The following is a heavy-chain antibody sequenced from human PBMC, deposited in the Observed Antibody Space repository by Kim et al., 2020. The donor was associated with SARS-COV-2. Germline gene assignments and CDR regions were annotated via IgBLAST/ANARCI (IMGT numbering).Heavy chain of an antibody. CDR1: GNRFTSYY. Sequence: ASVKVSCKASGNRFTSYYLHWVRQAPGQGLEWMGIINPTGGTPSYAPKFQGRVTMTRDTSTSTVFMELSSLRSEDTALYYCAGGGDGSYPYYYGMDVWGQ. CDR2: INPTGGTP. J-gene: IGHJ6*02. V-gene: IGHV1-46*01. CDR3: AGGGDGSYPYYYGMDV.